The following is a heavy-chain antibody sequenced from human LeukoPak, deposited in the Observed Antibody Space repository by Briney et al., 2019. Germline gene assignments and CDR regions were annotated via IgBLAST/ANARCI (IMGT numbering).Heavy chain of an antibody. CDR2: ISGNDGRT. CDR1: GFTFSNDD. CDR3: AKDPIVGAPG. Sequence: PGGSLRLSCAASGFTFSNDDMNWVRQAPGKGLEWVSGISGNDGRTYYAGSVKGRFTISRDNSKNTLYLQMNSLRAEDTAVYYCAKDPIVGAPGWGQGTLVTVSS. D-gene: IGHD1-26*01. J-gene: IGHJ4*02. V-gene: IGHV3-23*01.